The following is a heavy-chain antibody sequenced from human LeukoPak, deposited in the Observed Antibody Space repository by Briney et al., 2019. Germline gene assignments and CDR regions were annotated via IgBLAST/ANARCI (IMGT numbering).Heavy chain of an antibody. CDR3: AKDLSVYSSSWYSWFDP. D-gene: IGHD6-13*01. J-gene: IGHJ5*02. CDR2: ISGSGGST. Sequence: GGSLRLSCAASGFTFSSYAMSWVRQAPGKGLEWVSAISGSGGSTYYADSVKGRFTISRDNSKNTLYLQMNSLRAEDTAVYYCAKDLSVYSSSWYSWFDPWGQGTLVTASS. CDR1: GFTFSSYA. V-gene: IGHV3-23*01.